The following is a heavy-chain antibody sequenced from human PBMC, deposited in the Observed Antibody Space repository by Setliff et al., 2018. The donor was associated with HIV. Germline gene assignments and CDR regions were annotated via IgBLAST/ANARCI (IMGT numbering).Heavy chain of an antibody. J-gene: IGHJ4*02. CDR3: ARRSGWSLDY. D-gene: IGHD6-19*01. CDR2: IIPSGST. CDR1: GGSFSGYY. Sequence: SETLSLTCAVYGGSFSGYYWSWIRQPPGKGLKWIGEIIPSGSTNYNPSLKSRVTISVDTSKNQFSLKLSAVTAADTAVYYCARRSGWSLDYWGQGTLVTVSS. V-gene: IGHV4-34*12.